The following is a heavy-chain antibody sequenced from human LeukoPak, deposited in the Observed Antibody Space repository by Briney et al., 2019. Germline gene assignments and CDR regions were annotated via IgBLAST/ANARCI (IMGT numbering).Heavy chain of an antibody. J-gene: IGHJ4*02. Sequence: GESLKISCKGSGYSFTTYWIGWVRQMPGRGLEWMGIIYPGDSDTRYSPSFQGQVTISADKSISTAYLQWSNLKASDTAMYYCARGALVAGISEIDYWGQGTLVTVSS. CDR1: GYSFTTYW. CDR2: IYPGDSDT. D-gene: IGHD6-19*01. V-gene: IGHV5-51*01. CDR3: ARGALVAGISEIDY.